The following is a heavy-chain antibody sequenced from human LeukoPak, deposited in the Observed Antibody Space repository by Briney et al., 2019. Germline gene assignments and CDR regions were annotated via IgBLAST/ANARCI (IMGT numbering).Heavy chain of an antibody. Sequence: ASVKVSCKASGYTFTGYYMHWVRQAPGQGLEWMGWINPNSGGTNYGQKFQGRVTMTRDTSISTAYMELSRLRSDDTAVYYCARDPQLEQNYYMDVWGKGTTVTVSS. CDR2: INPNSGGT. D-gene: IGHD1-1*01. J-gene: IGHJ6*03. CDR1: GYTFTGYY. CDR3: ARDPQLEQNYYMDV. V-gene: IGHV1-2*02.